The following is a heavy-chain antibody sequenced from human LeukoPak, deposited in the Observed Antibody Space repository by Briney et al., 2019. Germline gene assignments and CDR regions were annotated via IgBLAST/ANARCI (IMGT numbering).Heavy chain of an antibody. CDR3: ARLTFTTRPVDV. D-gene: IGHD6-6*01. V-gene: IGHV4-4*09. Sequence: SETLSLTCTVSGGSINNYYWSWIRQPPGKGLEYTGYIYSSGSTNYNPSLTSRVTISVDTSKNQFSLKLTSVTAADTAVYYCARLTFTTRPVDVWGKGTTVTVSS. CDR2: IYSSGST. J-gene: IGHJ6*04. CDR1: GGSINNYY.